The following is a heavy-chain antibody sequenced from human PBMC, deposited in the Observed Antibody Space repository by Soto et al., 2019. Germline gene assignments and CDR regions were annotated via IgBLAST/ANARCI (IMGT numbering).Heavy chain of an antibody. CDR3: AAGPMKGSSSWYLY. J-gene: IGHJ4*02. CDR1: GYTLTELS. Sequence: GASVKVSCKVSGYTLTELSMHWVRQAPGKGLEWMGGFDPEDGETIYAQKFQGRVTMTEDTSTDTAYMELSSLRSEDTAVYYCAAGPMKGSSSWYLYWGQGTLVTVSS. D-gene: IGHD6-13*01. V-gene: IGHV1-24*01. CDR2: FDPEDGET.